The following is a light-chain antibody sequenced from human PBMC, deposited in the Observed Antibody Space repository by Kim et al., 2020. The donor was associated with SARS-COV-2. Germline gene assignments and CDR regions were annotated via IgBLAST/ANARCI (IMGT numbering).Light chain of an antibody. CDR1: SLRNYY. CDR3: NSRDLSCNYLV. V-gene: IGLV3-19*01. J-gene: IGLJ3*02. Sequence: SSELTQDPAVSVALGQTVRITCHGDSLRNYYASWXQQGPGQAPVLVMYHKTNQPSGIPERFSGSISGNTASLTITGAQAVDEADYYSNSRDLSCNYLVFG. CDR2: HKT.